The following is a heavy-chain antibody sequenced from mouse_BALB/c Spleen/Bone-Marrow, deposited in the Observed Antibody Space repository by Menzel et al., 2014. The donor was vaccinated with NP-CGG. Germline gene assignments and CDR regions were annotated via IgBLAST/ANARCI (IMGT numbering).Heavy chain of an antibody. CDR3: ARHNYRYDDYAMDY. CDR1: EYEFPSHD. V-gene: IGHV5-2*01. D-gene: IGHD2-14*01. J-gene: IGHJ4*01. Sequence: DVQLVESGGGLVQPGGSLKLSCESNEYEFPSHDMSWVRKTPEKRLELVAAINSDGGSTYYPDTMERRFIISRDNTKKTLYLQMSSLRSEDTALYYCARHNYRYDDYAMDYWGQGTSVTVSS. CDR2: INSDGGST.